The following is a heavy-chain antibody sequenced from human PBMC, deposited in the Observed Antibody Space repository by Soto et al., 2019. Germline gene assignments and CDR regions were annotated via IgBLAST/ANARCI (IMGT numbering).Heavy chain of an antibody. CDR2: ISAYNGNT. J-gene: IGHJ3*02. D-gene: IGHD2-15*01. Sequence: QVQLVQSGAEVKKPGASVKVSCKASGYTFTSFGISWVRQAPGQGLEWMGWISAYNGNTNYAETHQGRVTMTTDTSTSTAYMELRSLRSDDTAVDYCERAHRGGTDAFDIWGQGTMVTVSS. CDR1: GYTFTSFG. CDR3: ERAHRGGTDAFDI. V-gene: IGHV1-18*01.